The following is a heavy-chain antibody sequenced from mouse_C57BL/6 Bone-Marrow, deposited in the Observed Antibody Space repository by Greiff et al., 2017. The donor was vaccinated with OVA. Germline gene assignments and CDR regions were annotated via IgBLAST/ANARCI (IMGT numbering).Heavy chain of an antibody. J-gene: IGHJ3*01. V-gene: IGHV1-69*01. CDR2: IDPSDSYT. CDR1: GYTFTSYW. Sequence: QVQLQQPGAELVMPGASVKLSCKASGYTFTSYWMHWVKQRPGQGLEWIGEIDPSDSYTNYNQKFKGKSTLTVDKSSSTAYMQLSSLTSEDSAVYYCARGYYCGSSKIPFAYWGQGTLVPVSA. CDR3: ARGYYCGSSKIPFAY. D-gene: IGHD1-1*01.